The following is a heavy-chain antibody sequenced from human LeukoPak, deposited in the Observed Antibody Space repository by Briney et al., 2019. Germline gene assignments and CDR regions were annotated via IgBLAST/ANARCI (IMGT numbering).Heavy chain of an antibody. CDR2: IRYDGSNK. V-gene: IGHV3-30*02. Sequence: PGGSLRLSCAASGFTFSSYGMHWVRQAPGKGLEWVAFIRYDGSNKYYADSVKGRFTISRDNSKNTLYLQMNSLRAEDTAVYYCARDAVPKSPGGAFDIWGQGTMVTVSS. D-gene: IGHD4-17*01. J-gene: IGHJ3*02. CDR3: ARDAVPKSPGGAFDI. CDR1: GFTFSSYG.